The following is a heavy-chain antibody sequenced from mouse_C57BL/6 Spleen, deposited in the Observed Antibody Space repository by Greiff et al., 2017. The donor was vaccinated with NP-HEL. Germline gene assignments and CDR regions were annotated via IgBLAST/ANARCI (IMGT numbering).Heavy chain of an antibody. J-gene: IGHJ4*01. CDR3: ARRGTTVAHYAMDY. V-gene: IGHV1-81*01. CDR2: IYPRSGNT. D-gene: IGHD1-1*01. CDR1: GYTFTSYG. Sequence: VKVVESGAELARPGASVKLSCKASGYTFTSYGISWVKQRTGQGLEWIGEIYPRSGNTYYNEKFKGKATLTADKSSSTAYMELRSLTSEDSAVYFCARRGTTVAHYAMDYWGQGTSVTVSS.